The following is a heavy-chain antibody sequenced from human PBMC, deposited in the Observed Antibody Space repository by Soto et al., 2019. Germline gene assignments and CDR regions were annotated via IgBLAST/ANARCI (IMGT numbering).Heavy chain of an antibody. Sequence: EVRLVDSGGGLVQPGGSLRLSCAASEFTFRSYWMHWVRQSPGKGLVWVSRISGDGSSTNYADSVKGRFTISRDNAKNTVYLQIDSLRAEDTAVYYCARSLPRTYGALDLWGQGTMVTVSS. D-gene: IGHD1-7*01. V-gene: IGHV3-74*01. CDR3: ARSLPRTYGALDL. CDR2: ISGDGSST. J-gene: IGHJ3*01. CDR1: EFTFRSYW.